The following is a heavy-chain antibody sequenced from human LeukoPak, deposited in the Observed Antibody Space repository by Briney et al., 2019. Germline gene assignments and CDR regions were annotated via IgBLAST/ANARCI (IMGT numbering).Heavy chain of an antibody. CDR3: ARSISLGVFSRQTPSLTAMVRTNYFDY. CDR2: ISAYNGNT. V-gene: IGHV1-18*01. D-gene: IGHD5-18*01. J-gene: IGHJ4*02. CDR1: GGTFSSYA. Sequence: ASVKVSCRASGGTFSSYATSCVRQAPGQGLEWMGWISAYNGNTNYAQKLQGRVTMTTDTSTSTAYMELRSLRSDDTAVYYCARSISLGVFSRQTPSLTAMVRTNYFDYWGQGTLVTVSS.